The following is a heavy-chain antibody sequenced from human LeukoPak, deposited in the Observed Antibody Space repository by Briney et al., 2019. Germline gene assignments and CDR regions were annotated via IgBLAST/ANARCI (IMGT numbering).Heavy chain of an antibody. CDR3: ATGPVTLEY. Sequence: ASVKVSCKVSGYTLAEMSMHWVRQAPGEGLEWMGNFDLEDDEIIYAQKFQGRVSMTEDTSTETVYMELSSLRSDDTAVYYCATGPVTLEYWGQGTLVTVSS. V-gene: IGHV1-24*01. CDR2: FDLEDDEI. CDR1: GYTLAEMS. D-gene: IGHD4-17*01. J-gene: IGHJ4*02.